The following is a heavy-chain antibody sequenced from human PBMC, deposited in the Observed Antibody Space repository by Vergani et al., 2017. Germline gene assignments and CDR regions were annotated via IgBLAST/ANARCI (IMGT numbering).Heavy chain of an antibody. CDR3: AKDRRRIVVVPAAIEVDAFDI. V-gene: IGHV3-21*04. Sequence: EVQLVESGGGLVKPGGSLRLSCAASGFTFSSYSMNWVRQAPGKGLEWVSSISSSSSYIYYADSVKGRFTISRDNAKNSLYLQMNSLRAEDTALYYCAKDRRRIVVVPAAIEVDAFDIWGQGTMVTVSS. CDR2: ISSSSSYI. D-gene: IGHD2-2*01. CDR1: GFTFSSYS. J-gene: IGHJ3*02.